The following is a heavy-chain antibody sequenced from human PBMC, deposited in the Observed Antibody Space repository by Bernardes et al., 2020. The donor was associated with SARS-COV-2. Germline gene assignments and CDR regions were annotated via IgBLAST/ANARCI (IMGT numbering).Heavy chain of an antibody. CDR1: GGSIGSYY. CDR3: ARDLSHLVRRGFDL. J-gene: IGHJ2*01. V-gene: IGHV4-59*01. D-gene: IGHD3-10*01. Sequence: ETLSLTCTVSGGSIGSYYLAWIRPPPGKGLEWIGYIHYSGSTNYNPSLKSRVTISVDRSQNQFSLNLSSVTPADTAVYYCARDLSHLVRRGFDLWGRGTLVTVSS. CDR2: IHYSGST.